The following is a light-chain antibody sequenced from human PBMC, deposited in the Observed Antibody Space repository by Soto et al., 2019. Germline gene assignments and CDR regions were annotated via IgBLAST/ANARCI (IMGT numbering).Light chain of an antibody. V-gene: IGKV3-20*01. Sequence: EIGLTQSPGTLSLSPGERATLSCRASQSVSSSFLAWFQQKPGQRPRLLIYGASSRATGIPDRFSGSGSGTDFTLTISRLEPEDCAVYYCQQYDSSPLTFGGGTNVEIK. J-gene: IGKJ4*01. CDR2: GAS. CDR1: QSVSSSF. CDR3: QQYDSSPLT.